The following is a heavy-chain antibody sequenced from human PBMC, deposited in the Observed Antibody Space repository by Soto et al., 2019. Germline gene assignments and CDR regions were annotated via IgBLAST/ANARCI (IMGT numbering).Heavy chain of an antibody. CDR3: ARHRARNWLDP. Sequence: SETLSLTCIVSGGSISSSSYYWGWIRQPPGKGLEWIGSIYYSGSTYYNPSLKSRVTISVDTSKNQFSLKLSSVTAADTAVFYCARHRARNWLDPGGQGPLVTVS. V-gene: IGHV4-39*01. CDR2: IYYSGST. J-gene: IGHJ5*02. D-gene: IGHD6-6*01. CDR1: GGSISSSSYY.